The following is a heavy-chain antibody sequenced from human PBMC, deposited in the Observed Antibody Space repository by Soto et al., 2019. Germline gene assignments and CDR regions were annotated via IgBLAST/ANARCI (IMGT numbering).Heavy chain of an antibody. CDR2: IRSKANSYAT. Sequence: GGSLRLCCSASGFTCSGSAIHWVRQASGKGLEWVGRIRSKANSYATAYGASVKGRFTISRDDSKNTAYLQMNSLKTEDTAVYYCTRLSSWEQPGGDAFDIWGQGTRVTVSS. D-gene: IGHD1-26*01. CDR1: GFTCSGSA. J-gene: IGHJ3*02. CDR3: TRLSSWEQPGGDAFDI. V-gene: IGHV3-73*01.